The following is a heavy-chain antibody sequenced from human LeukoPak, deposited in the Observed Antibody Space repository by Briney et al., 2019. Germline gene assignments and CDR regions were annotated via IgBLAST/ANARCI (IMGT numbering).Heavy chain of an antibody. J-gene: IGHJ4*02. Sequence: SGGSLRLSCAASGFTFSSYAMHWVRQAPGKGLGWVAVISYDGSNKYYADSVKGRFTISRDNSKNTLYLKMNSLRAEDTAVYYCAKDGRYSSSWYDYWGXGTLVTVSS. CDR1: GFTFSSYA. CDR2: ISYDGSNK. V-gene: IGHV3-30*04. D-gene: IGHD6-13*01. CDR3: AKDGRYSSSWYDY.